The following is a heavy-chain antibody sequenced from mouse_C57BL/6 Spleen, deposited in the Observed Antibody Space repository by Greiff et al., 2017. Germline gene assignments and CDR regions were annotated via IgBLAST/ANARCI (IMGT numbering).Heavy chain of an antibody. CDR1: GFTFSDYG. CDR3: ARPGLYAMDY. J-gene: IGHJ4*01. CDR2: ISSGSSTI. Sequence: EVMLVGSGGGLVKPGGSLKLSCAASGFTFSDYGMHWVRQAPEKGLEWVAYISSGSSTIYYADTVKGRFTISRDNAKNTLFLQMTSLRSEDTAMYYCARPGLYAMDYWGQGTSVTVSS. V-gene: IGHV5-17*01.